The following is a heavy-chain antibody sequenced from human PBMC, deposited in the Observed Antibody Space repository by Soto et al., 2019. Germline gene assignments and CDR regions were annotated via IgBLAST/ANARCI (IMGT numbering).Heavy chain of an antibody. CDR1: GYTFTSYD. J-gene: IGHJ6*03. Sequence: ASVKVSCKASGYTFTSYDINWVRQATGQGLEWMGWMNPNSGNTGYAQKFQGRVTMTRNTSISTAYMELSSLRSEDTAVYYCARGRRGVIIMHYYYYMDVWGKGTTVTVS. CDR3: ARGRRGVIIMHYYYYMDV. D-gene: IGHD3-10*01. CDR2: MNPNSGNT. V-gene: IGHV1-8*01.